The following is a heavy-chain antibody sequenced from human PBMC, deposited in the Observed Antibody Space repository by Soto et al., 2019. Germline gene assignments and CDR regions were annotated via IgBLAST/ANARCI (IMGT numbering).Heavy chain of an antibody. D-gene: IGHD3-10*01. CDR1: GFTFSSHW. V-gene: IGHV3-74*01. J-gene: IGHJ6*03. Sequence: EVQLVESGGVLVQPGGSLRLSCAASGFTFSSHWMHWVRQAPGKGLVWVSRMNSDGSRINYADSVKGRLTISRDNAKNTVYLKVNSLRAEDTGVYVCARGASGRYYMDVWGKGTTVPVSS. CDR2: MNSDGSRI. CDR3: ARGASGRYYMDV.